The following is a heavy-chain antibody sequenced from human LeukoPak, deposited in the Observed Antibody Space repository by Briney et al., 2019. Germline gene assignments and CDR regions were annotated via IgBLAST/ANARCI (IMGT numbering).Heavy chain of an antibody. Sequence: SETLSLTCSVSGDSISSGGYHWSWIRQPAGEGLEWVGRMYFIGSNNYNPSLKGRASISLHTSRNQVSLKLRSVTAADTAVYYCARGIGVGRDYFDYWGRGILVTVSS. J-gene: IGHJ4*02. V-gene: IGHV4-61*02. CDR3: ARGIGVGRDYFDY. D-gene: IGHD3-3*01. CDR2: MYFIGSN. CDR1: GDSISSGGYH.